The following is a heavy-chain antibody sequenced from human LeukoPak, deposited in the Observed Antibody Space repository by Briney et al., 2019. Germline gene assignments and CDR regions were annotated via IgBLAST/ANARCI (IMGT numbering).Heavy chain of an antibody. Sequence: ASVKVSCKASGYTFTGNHMHWVRQAPGQGLEWMGWINPNSGGTNYAQKLQGRVTMSTYTSTGTAYMELRSLRSDDTAVYYCARRVAVARRNAFDIWGQGTMVTVSS. CDR3: ARRVAVARRNAFDI. V-gene: IGHV1-2*02. CDR1: GYTFTGNH. J-gene: IGHJ3*02. D-gene: IGHD6-19*01. CDR2: INPNSGGT.